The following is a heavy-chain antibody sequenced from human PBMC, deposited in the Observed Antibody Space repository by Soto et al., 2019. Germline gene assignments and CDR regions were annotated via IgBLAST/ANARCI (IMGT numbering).Heavy chain of an antibody. CDR2: ISGSGGST. J-gene: IGHJ4*02. D-gene: IGHD1-1*01. V-gene: IGHV3-23*01. CDR1: GFTFSSYA. Sequence: GGSLRLSCAASGFTFSSYAMSWVRQAPGKGLEWVSAISGSGGSTYYADSVKGRFTISRDNSKNTLYLQMNSLRAEDTAVYYCAREVGATVAEYYFDYWGQGALVTVSS. CDR3: AREVGATVAEYYFDY.